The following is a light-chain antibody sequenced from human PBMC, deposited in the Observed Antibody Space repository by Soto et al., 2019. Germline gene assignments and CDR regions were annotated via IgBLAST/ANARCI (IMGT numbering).Light chain of an antibody. CDR1: SS. J-gene: IGLJ3*02. V-gene: IGLV2-14*01. CDR3: SSYTTSSTWV. Sequence: QSALTQPASVSGSPGQSITISCTGTSSVSWYQQHPGKAPKLIIYDVNNRPSGVSYRFSGSNSGNTASLTISGLQADDEADYYCSSYTTSSTWVLGGGTKVTVL. CDR2: DVN.